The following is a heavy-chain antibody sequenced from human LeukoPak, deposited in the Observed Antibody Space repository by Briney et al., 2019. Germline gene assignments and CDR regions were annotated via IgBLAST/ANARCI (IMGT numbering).Heavy chain of an antibody. V-gene: IGHV3-30*18. CDR3: AKEGDEYAYFDY. J-gene: IGHJ4*02. CDR1: GFTFSSYG. Sequence: PGRSLRLSCAASGFTFSSYGMHWVPQAPGKGLEWVAGKSYDESNKYYAESVNGRFTISRDNSKNTLYLQMNSLRAEDTAVYYCAKEGDEYAYFDYWGQGTLVTVSS. CDR2: KSYDESNK. D-gene: IGHD2-21*01.